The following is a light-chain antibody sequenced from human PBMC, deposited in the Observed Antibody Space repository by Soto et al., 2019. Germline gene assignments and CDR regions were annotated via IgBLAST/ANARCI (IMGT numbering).Light chain of an antibody. Sequence: QSVLTQSPSVSGAPGQRVTISCTGNSSNIGAGYDVHWYKQLPGTAPKVLMYGNDNRPLGVPDRFSASKSGNTASLTVSGLQAEDEADYYCSSYAGSNSYVFGSGTKLTVL. CDR2: GND. V-gene: IGLV1-40*01. CDR1: SSNIGAGYD. J-gene: IGLJ1*01. CDR3: SSYAGSNSYV.